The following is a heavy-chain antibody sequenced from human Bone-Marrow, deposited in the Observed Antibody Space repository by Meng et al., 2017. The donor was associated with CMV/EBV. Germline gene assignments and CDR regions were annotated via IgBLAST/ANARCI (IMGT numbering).Heavy chain of an antibody. Sequence: ASVKVSCKASGYTFTDYDINWVRQAAGQGLEWMGWVTPKSGSADYARKFQGRGTMTTDTSIGTAYMELTGLRSGDTAVYFCARTKTSGTWLHDHWGQGTLVTVSS. V-gene: IGHV1-8*01. CDR2: VTPKSGSA. J-gene: IGHJ4*02. D-gene: IGHD5-12*01. CDR1: GYTFTDYD. CDR3: ARTKTSGTWLHDH.